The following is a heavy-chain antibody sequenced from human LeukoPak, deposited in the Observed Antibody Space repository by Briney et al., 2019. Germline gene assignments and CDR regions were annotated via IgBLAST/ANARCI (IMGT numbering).Heavy chain of an antibody. CDR2: IIPILGIA. Sequence: SVKVSCKASGGTFSSYAISWVRQAPGQGLEWMRRIIPILGIANYAQKFQGRVTITADKSTSTAYMELSSLRSEDTAVYYCARANDDYYDSSGYTIVYWGQGTLVTVSS. J-gene: IGHJ4*02. V-gene: IGHV1-69*04. CDR1: GGTFSSYA. CDR3: ARANDDYYDSSGYTIVY. D-gene: IGHD3-22*01.